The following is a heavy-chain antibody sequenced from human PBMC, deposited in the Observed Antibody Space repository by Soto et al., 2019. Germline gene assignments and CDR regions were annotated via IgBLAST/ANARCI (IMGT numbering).Heavy chain of an antibody. CDR2: LYWNDDE. CDR1: GFSINTGGVG. V-gene: IGHV2-5*01. D-gene: IGHD4-4*01. Sequence: QITLRESGPTLVKPTQTLTLSCTLSGFSINTGGVGVGWIRQPPGKAPEWLALLYWNDDEWYSPSLRYRVSVTKDASENRVVLTMTHLDPTDIGTYYCAKRRAISNKLFFDHWGQGALVTVSS. CDR3: AKRRAISNKLFFDH. J-gene: IGHJ4*02.